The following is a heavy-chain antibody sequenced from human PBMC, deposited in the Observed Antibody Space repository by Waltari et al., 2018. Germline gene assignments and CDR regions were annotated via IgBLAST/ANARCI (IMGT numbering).Heavy chain of an antibody. CDR3: ARGPRYIVVVPARPFNWFDP. CDR1: GGYFSGYY. J-gene: IGHJ5*02. CDR2: INHSGST. D-gene: IGHD2-2*01. Sequence: QVQLQQWGAGLLKPSETLSLTCAVYGGYFSGYYWSWIRQTPRKGLEWIGEINHSGSTNYNPSLKSRVTISVDTSKNQFSLKLSSVTAADTAVYYCARGPRYIVVVPARPFNWFDPWGQGTLVTVSS. V-gene: IGHV4-34*01.